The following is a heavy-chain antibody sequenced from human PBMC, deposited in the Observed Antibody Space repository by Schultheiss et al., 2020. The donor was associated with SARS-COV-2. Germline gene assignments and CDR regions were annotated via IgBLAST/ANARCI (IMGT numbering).Heavy chain of an antibody. J-gene: IGHJ4*02. D-gene: IGHD6-19*01. CDR1: GGSISSGGYY. V-gene: IGHV4-31*03. Sequence: SETLSLTCTVSGGSISSGGYYWSWIRQHPGKGLEWIGYIYYSGSTYYNPSLKSRVTISVDTSKNQFSLKLSSVTAADTAVYYCARVAPRAHPSIAVAGAFDYWGQGTLVTVSS. CDR2: IYYSGST. CDR3: ARVAPRAHPSIAVAGAFDY.